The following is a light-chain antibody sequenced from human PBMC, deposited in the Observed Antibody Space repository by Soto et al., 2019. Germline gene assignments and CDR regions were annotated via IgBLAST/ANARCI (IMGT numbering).Light chain of an antibody. CDR1: QGISNY. CDR2: AAS. CDR3: QKYNRAPRT. Sequence: DIQMTQSSSSLSASVGDRVTITCRASQGISNYLAWYQQKPGKVPKLLIYAASTLQSGVPSRFSGSGSGTEFTLTISGLQPEDVATYYCQKYNRAPRTFGPGTKVDIK. V-gene: IGKV1-27*01. J-gene: IGKJ3*01.